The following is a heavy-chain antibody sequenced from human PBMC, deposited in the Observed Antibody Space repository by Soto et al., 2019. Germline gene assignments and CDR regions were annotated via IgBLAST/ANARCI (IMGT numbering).Heavy chain of an antibody. CDR3: ARYCSGGSCIDAFDI. CDR1: GFTFSSYA. V-gene: IGHV3-30-3*01. J-gene: IGHJ3*02. CDR2: ISYDGSNK. Sequence: GGSLRLSCAASGFTFSSYAMHWVRQAPGKGLEWVAVISYDGSNKYYADSVKGRFTISRDNSKNTLYLQMNSLRAEDTAVYYCARYCSGGSCIDAFDIWGQGTMVTVSS. D-gene: IGHD2-15*01.